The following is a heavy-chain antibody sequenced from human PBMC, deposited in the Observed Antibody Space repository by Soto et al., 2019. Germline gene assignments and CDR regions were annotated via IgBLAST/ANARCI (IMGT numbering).Heavy chain of an antibody. CDR1: GYAFTNYW. D-gene: IGHD4-17*01. J-gene: IGHJ4*02. CDR3: AIHMTAVPFDS. V-gene: IGHV5-51*01. Sequence: GESLKISCKTSGYAFTNYWIGWVRQRPGKGLEWMGIIHPGDSDTRYSPSFQGQVTLSVDKSISTAYLQWNSLEASDTAMYYCAIHMTAVPFDSWGQGTLVTVSS. CDR2: IHPGDSDT.